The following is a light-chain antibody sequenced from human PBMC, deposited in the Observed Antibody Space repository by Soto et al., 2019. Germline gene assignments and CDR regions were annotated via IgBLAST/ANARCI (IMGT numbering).Light chain of an antibody. CDR1: QGISSY. CDR2: AAS. Sequence: DIPLTQSPSFLSASVGDRVTITCRASQGISSYLAWYQQQPGKAPKLLIYAASTLQSGVPSRFSGRGSRTEFSLTLSSLQPEDFATSYCQTLNSYPRTVGQGTNVEIK. V-gene: IGKV1-9*01. CDR3: QTLNSYPRT. J-gene: IGKJ1*01.